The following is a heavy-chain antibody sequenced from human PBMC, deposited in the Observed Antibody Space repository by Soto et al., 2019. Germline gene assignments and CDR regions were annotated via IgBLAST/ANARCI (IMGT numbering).Heavy chain of an antibody. CDR2: IIPVFGLV. CDR1: GGTPSNSA. CDR3: AGGCIVVVGSRAYYGMDV. J-gene: IGHJ6*02. D-gene: IGHD3-22*01. V-gene: IGHV1-69*01. Sequence: QVHLLLQSGAEVKKPGSSVKVSCKASGGTPSNSAISWVRQAPGQGLEWMGGIIPVFGLVKYAQNFQGRVTITADESTNTAYMELSSLRPEDTAVYYCAGGCIVVVGSRAYYGMDVWGQGTTVTVSS.